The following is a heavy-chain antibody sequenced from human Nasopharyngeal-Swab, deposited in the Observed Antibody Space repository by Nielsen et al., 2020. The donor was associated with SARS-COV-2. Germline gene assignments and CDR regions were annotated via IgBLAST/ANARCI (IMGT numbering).Heavy chain of an antibody. CDR2: IYSGGST. J-gene: IGHJ3*02. V-gene: IGHV3-53*04. D-gene: IGHD1-26*01. Sequence: GESLKISCAASGFTVSSNYMSWVRQAPGKGLEWVSVIYSGGSTYYADSVKGRFTISRRNSKNTLYLQMNSLRAEDTAVYYCARSSGLGAFDIWGQGTMVTVSS. CDR3: ARSSGLGAFDI. CDR1: GFTVSSNY.